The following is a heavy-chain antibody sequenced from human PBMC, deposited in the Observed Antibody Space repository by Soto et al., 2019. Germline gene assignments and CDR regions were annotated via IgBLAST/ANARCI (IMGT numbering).Heavy chain of an antibody. D-gene: IGHD3-22*01. CDR2: IYYSGST. Sequence: QVQLQESGPGLVKPSQTLSLTCTVSGGSISSGDYYWSWIRQPPGKGLEWIGYIYYSGSTYYNPSLKRPVTISVDTAKDQFSLKLSPVTAANTAVYYCARYYSSGPLTSGFDYWGQGTLVTVSS. J-gene: IGHJ4*02. CDR1: GGSISSGDYY. CDR3: ARYYSSGPLTSGFDY. V-gene: IGHV4-30-4*01.